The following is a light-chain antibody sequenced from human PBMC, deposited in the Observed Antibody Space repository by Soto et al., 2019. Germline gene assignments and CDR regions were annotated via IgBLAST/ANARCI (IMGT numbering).Light chain of an antibody. CDR3: TSYTASXPFYV. J-gene: IGLJ1*01. V-gene: IGLV2-14*03. Sequence: QSVLTQPASVSGSPGQSIAISCIGVRTDGDGHDYVSWYQQHPGQAPQLIIYDVYNRPSGISDRFSGSKSGNTASLIISGLQAEDEADYFCTSYTASXPFYVFGAGTKVTVL. CDR1: RTDGDGHDY. CDR2: DVY.